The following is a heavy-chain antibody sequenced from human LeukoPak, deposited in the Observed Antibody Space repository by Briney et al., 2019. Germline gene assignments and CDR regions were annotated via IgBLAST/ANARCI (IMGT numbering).Heavy chain of an antibody. J-gene: IGHJ6*02. CDR2: MNPTSGNT. CDR3: GKVSDYYYYYGLDV. Sequence: GASVKVSCKASGYTFTSYDINWVRQATGQGLEWMEWMNPTSGNTGYAQKFQGRVTMTRNTSISTAYMELSSRRSEDTAVYYYGKVSDYYYYYGLDVWGQGTTVTVSS. D-gene: IGHD2/OR15-2a*01. V-gene: IGHV1-8*01. CDR1: GYTFTSYD.